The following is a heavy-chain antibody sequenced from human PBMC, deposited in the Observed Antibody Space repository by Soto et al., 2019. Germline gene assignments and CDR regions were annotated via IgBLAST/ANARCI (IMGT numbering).Heavy chain of an antibody. V-gene: IGHV4-31*03. CDR3: ARVWGMTPDY. J-gene: IGHJ4*02. CDR1: GGSFSSGGYY. D-gene: IGHD7-27*01. CDR2: IYYSGST. Sequence: QVQLQESGPGLVKPSQNLSLTYTDSGGSFSSGGYYWSCIRQHPGKGLEWIGYIYYSGSTYYNPSLKSRVTISVDTSKNQFSLKLSSVTAADTAVYYCARVWGMTPDYWGQGTLVTVSS.